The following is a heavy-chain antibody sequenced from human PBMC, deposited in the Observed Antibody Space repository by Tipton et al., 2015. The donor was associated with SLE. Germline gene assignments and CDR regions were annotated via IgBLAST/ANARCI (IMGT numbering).Heavy chain of an antibody. CDR2: FHHKGSS. J-gene: IGHJ6*03. CDR1: GYSISSGYY. CDR3: ARAEMTTEGSVFYFYVDV. D-gene: IGHD5-24*01. Sequence: TLSLTCSVTGYSISSGYYWGWIRQPPGRGLEWIGSFHHKGSSYYSPSLGSRVTISGDTSRNQFSLRLTSVTAADTAVYYCARAEMTTEGSVFYFYVDVWGKGTTVTVSS. V-gene: IGHV4-38-2*02.